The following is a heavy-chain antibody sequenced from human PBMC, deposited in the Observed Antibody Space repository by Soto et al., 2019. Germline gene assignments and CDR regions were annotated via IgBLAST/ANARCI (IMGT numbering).Heavy chain of an antibody. V-gene: IGHV4-39*01. J-gene: IGHJ4*02. CDR3: ARRLPPYGDYPDY. D-gene: IGHD4-17*01. Sequence: QLQLQESGPGLVKPSETLSLTCTVSGGSISSSSYYWGWIRQPPGKGLEWIGSIYYSGSTYYNPSLKSRVTISVDTSKNQFSLKLSSVTAADTAVYYCARRLPPYGDYPDYWGQGTLVTVSS. CDR1: GGSISSSSYY. CDR2: IYYSGST.